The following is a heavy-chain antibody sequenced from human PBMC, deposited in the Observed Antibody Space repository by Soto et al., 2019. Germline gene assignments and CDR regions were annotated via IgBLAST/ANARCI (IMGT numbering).Heavy chain of an antibody. D-gene: IGHD1-20*01. CDR1: GISFSRYA. J-gene: IGHJ4*02. CDR3: VPYSWNDAYYFDY. V-gene: IGHV3-64D*06. CDR2: ISSNSAST. Sequence: PGGSLRLSCSASGISFSRYAMHWVRQAPGKGLEYVSAISSNSASTYYADSVKGRFTISRDNSKNTLYLQMSSLTTEDTAVYYCVPYSWNDAYYFDYWGQGTMVTVSS.